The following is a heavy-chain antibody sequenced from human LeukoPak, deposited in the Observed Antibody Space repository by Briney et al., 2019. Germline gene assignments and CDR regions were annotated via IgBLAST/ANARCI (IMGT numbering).Heavy chain of an antibody. Sequence: ASVKVSCKASGYTFTSYGISWVRQAPGQGLEWMGWISAYNGNTNYAQKLQGRVTMTTDTSTSTAYMELRSLRSDDTAVYYCARKTNWNYGRYYYYMDVWGKGTTVTVSS. CDR2: ISAYNGNT. D-gene: IGHD1-7*01. J-gene: IGHJ6*03. V-gene: IGHV1-18*01. CDR1: GYTFTSYG. CDR3: ARKTNWNYGRYYYYMDV.